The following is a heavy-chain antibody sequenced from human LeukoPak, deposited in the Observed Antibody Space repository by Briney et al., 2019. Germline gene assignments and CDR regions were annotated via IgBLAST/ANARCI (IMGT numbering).Heavy chain of an antibody. CDR3: ARGGRWELPRPYAFGI. Sequence: ASVTVSCKASGYTFTSYGISWVRQAPGQGLEWMGWISVYNGHTNYAQKLQGRVTMTTDTSTSTAYMELRSLRYDDTALYYCARGGRWELPRPYAFGIWGQGTMVTVSS. V-gene: IGHV1-18*01. D-gene: IGHD1-26*01. CDR2: ISVYNGHT. J-gene: IGHJ3*02. CDR1: GYTFTSYG.